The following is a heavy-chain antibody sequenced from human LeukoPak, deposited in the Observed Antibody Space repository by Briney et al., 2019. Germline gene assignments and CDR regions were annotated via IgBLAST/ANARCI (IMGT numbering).Heavy chain of an antibody. CDR1: GFTLNSYG. CDR2: IRQDGSDK. CDR3: ARLYYADSGTYNRPFDY. V-gene: IGHV3-7*04. D-gene: IGHD3-10*01. Sequence: GGPLRLSCAASGFTLNSYGMSWVRQAPGKGLEWVANIRQDGSDKYYVDSVKGRFTISRDNAKNSLYLQMNSLRAEDTAVYYCARLYYADSGTYNRPFDYWGQGTLVTVSS. J-gene: IGHJ4*02.